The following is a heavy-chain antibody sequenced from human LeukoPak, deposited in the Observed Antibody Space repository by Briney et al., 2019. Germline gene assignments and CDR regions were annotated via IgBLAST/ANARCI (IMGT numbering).Heavy chain of an antibody. J-gene: IGHJ4*02. CDR1: GGSFRGYY. V-gene: IGHV4-34*01. Sequence: SETLSLTCAVSGGSFRGYYWHWIRQPPGKGLEWIGVIDQSGSATYNPSLKSRVTISLDMSKNHFSLKLTSVTAADTAVYYCARDLAYSSSPLDYWGQGTLVAVSS. D-gene: IGHD6-6*01. CDR2: IDQSGSA. CDR3: ARDLAYSSSPLDY.